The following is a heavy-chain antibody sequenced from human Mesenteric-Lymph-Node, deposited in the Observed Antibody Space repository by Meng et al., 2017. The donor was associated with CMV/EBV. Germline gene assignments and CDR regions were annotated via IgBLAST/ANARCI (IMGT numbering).Heavy chain of an antibody. CDR1: RYTFTDYH. J-gene: IGHJ4*02. CDR3: ARSRYGSGSFYNDY. CDR2: INPNSGGT. Sequence: ASRYTFTDYHLHWVRQAPGQGLEWMGRINPNSGGTNYAQNFQGRVTMTRDTSISTAYVELSRLRSDDTAVYYCARSRYGSGSFYNDYWGQGTLVTVSS. D-gene: IGHD3-10*01. V-gene: IGHV1-2*06.